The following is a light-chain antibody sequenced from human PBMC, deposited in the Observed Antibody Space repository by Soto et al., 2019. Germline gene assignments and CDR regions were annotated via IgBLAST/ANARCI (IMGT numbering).Light chain of an antibody. CDR1: QNVNNNY. J-gene: IGKJ2*01. V-gene: IGKV3-20*01. CDR3: QQYGSSPGT. Sequence: PGERATLSCRASQNVNNNYLAWYQQKPGQAPRLLIRGASSRASGLPDRFSGSGSGTAFTLTISRLEPEDFAVYYCQQYGSSPGTFGQGTKLEIQ. CDR2: GAS.